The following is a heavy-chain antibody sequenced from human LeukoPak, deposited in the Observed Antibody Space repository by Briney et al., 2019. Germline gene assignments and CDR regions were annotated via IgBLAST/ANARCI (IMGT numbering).Heavy chain of an antibody. CDR3: ARGKPIVIVPAAIRGYNWFDP. J-gene: IGHJ5*02. D-gene: IGHD2-2*02. CDR1: GGTFSSYA. V-gene: IGHV1-69*13. Sequence: GASVKVSCKASGGTFSSYAISWVRQAPGQGLEWMGGIIPIFGTANYAQKFQGRVTITADESTSTAYMELSSLRSEDTAVYYCARGKPIVIVPAAIRGYNWFDPWGQGTLVTVSS. CDR2: IIPIFGTA.